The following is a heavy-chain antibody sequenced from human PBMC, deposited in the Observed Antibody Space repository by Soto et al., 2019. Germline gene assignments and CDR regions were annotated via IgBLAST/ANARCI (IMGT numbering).Heavy chain of an antibody. D-gene: IGHD2-15*01. CDR2: LNPKTGGT. Sequence: QFQLVQSGAEVKKPGASVKVSCKASGYTFTGCYVQWVRQAPGQGLEWMGWLNPKTGGTYYAQRFQGRVSMTSDTSTRTAYMELNRLTSDDTAVYYCASGRAVGYWGQGTLVTVSS. V-gene: IGHV1-2*02. CDR1: GYTFTGCY. CDR3: ASGRAVGY. J-gene: IGHJ4*02.